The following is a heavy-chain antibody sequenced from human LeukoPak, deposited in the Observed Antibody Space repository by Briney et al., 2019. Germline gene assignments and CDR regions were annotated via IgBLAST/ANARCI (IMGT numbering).Heavy chain of an antibody. J-gene: IGHJ4*02. D-gene: IGHD3-3*01. CDR3: AKDDEGYY. CDR1: GFTFSKSW. V-gene: IGHV3-7*04. CDR2: IKEDGSAK. Sequence: GGSLRLSCVASGFTFSKSWMSCLRQTPEKGLEWVANIKEDGSAKYYVDSVKGRFTISRDNAKNSLYLQMNSLRAEDTAVYYCAKDDEGYYWGQGILVTVSS.